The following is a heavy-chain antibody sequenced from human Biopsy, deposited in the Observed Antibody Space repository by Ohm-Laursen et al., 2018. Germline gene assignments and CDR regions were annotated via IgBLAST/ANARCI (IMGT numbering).Heavy chain of an antibody. D-gene: IGHD6-13*01. V-gene: IGHV2-70*11. CDR2: VDWDDYK. CDR3: ARTPILIVSAGLVYRHRRHLQGMDV. CDR1: GFSLSARGMC. Sequence: TQTLTLTCPFSGFSLSARGMCVSWIRQAPGKALEWLARVDWDDYKDYSASLQTKLSISKDTSNDQVVLTVNNVDPADTATYYCARTPILIVSAGLVYRHRRHLQGMDVWGQGIAVTVS. J-gene: IGHJ6*02.